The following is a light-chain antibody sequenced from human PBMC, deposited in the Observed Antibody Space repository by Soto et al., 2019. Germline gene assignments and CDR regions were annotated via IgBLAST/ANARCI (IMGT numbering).Light chain of an antibody. V-gene: IGKV1-8*01. CDR3: QQYYNLPIT. CDR2: AAS. Sequence: IQLTQSPSSLSASVGDRVTITCRASQGISSYLAWYQQKPGKAPKLLIYAASTLQSGVPSRFSGSGSGTDFTLTISCLQSEDFATYYCQQYYNLPITFGQGTRLEIK. CDR1: QGISSY. J-gene: IGKJ5*01.